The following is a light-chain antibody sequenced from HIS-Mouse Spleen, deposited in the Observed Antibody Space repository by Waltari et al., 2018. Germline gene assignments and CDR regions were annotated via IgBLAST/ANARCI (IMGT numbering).Light chain of an antibody. V-gene: IGLV2-11*01. Sequence: QSALTQPRSVSGSPGQSVTIPCTGTSSDVGGFNYVPWYQPHPGKAPKLMIYDVSKRPSGVPDRFSGSKSGNTASLTISGLQADDEADYYCCSYAGSYTGVFGTGTKVTVL. CDR1: SSDVGGFNY. J-gene: IGLJ1*01. CDR3: CSYAGSYTGV. CDR2: DVS.